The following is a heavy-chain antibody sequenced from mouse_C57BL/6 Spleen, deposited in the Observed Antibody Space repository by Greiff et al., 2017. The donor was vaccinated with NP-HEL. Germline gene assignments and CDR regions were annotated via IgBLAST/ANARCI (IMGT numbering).Heavy chain of an antibody. D-gene: IGHD2-5*01. V-gene: IGHV1-81*01. J-gene: IGHJ4*01. CDR2: IYPRSGTT. CDR3: ARNSNGNYAMDY. CDR1: GYTFTSYG. Sequence: QVQLQQSGAELARPGASVKLSCKASGYTFTSYGISWVKQRTGQGLEWIGEIYPRSGTTYYNEKFKGKATLTADKSSSTAYMELRSLTSEDSAGYFCARNSNGNYAMDYWGQGTSVTVSS.